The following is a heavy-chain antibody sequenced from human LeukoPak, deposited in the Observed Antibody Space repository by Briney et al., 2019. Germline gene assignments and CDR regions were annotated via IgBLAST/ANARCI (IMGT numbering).Heavy chain of an antibody. D-gene: IGHD3-22*01. CDR2: IWPSGST. CDR3: ARERRSITMIVVVNDAFDI. V-gene: IGHV4-30-2*06. CDR1: GGSISSGPYF. J-gene: IGHJ3*02. Sequence: TLSLTCSVSGGSISSGPYFWSWIRQSPGQGLEWIGYIWPSGSTNYNPSLKSRVTISVDKSKNQFSLKLSSVTAADTAVYYCARERRSITMIVVVNDAFDIWGQGTMVTVSS.